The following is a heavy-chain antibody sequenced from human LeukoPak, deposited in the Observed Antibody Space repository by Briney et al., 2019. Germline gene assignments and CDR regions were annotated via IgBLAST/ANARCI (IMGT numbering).Heavy chain of an antibody. CDR2: ISGSGGST. V-gene: IGHV3-23*01. Sequence: PGGSLRLSCAASGFTFSSYAMSWVRQAPGKGLEWVSAISGSGGSTYYADSVKGRFTISRDNSKNTLYLQMNSLRAEDTAVYYCAKDGGAYDYVWGSKQENYFDYWGQGTLVTVSS. D-gene: IGHD3-16*01. J-gene: IGHJ4*02. CDR1: GFTFSSYA. CDR3: AKDGGAYDYVWGSKQENYFDY.